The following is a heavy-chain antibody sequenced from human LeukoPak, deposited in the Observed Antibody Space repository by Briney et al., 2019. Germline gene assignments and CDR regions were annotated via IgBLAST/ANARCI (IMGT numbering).Heavy chain of an antibody. CDR2: LCDGNT. Sequence: GGSLRLSCAASGFTVITNDMTWVRQAPGKGLEWVSVLCDGNTKYADSVQGRFTISRDNSKNTLYLEMNSLSPDDTAVYYCARGVEPLAADTLAYWGQGTLVTVSS. J-gene: IGHJ4*02. D-gene: IGHD1-14*01. V-gene: IGHV3-53*01. CDR3: ARGVEPLAADTLAY. CDR1: GFTVITND.